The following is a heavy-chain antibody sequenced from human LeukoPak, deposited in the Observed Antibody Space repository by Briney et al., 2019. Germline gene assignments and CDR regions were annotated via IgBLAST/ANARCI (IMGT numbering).Heavy chain of an antibody. V-gene: IGHV3-20*04. CDR3: ARAPITSPFYFDY. Sequence: PGGSLRLSCTASGFAFGVHGMSWVRQVPGKGLEWVSGINWSGGSTGYADPLRGRFTISRDNAKNSLYLQMDSLRAEDAALYYCARAPITSPFYFDYWGQGTLVTVSS. J-gene: IGHJ4*02. D-gene: IGHD2-2*01. CDR1: GFAFGVHG. CDR2: INWSGGST.